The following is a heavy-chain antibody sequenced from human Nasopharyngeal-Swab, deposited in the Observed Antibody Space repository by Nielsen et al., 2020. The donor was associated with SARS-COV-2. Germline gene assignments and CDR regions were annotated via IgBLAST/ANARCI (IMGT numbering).Heavy chain of an antibody. V-gene: IGHV3-21*01. CDR1: GFTFSSYS. CDR2: ISSSSSYI. Sequence: GESLKISCAASGFTFSSYSMNWVRQAQGKGLEWVSSISSSSSYIYYADSVKGRFTISRDNAKNSLYLQMNSLRAEDTAVYYCARDPKYYYYYGMDVWGQGTTVTVSS. CDR3: ARDPKYYYYYGMDV. J-gene: IGHJ6*02.